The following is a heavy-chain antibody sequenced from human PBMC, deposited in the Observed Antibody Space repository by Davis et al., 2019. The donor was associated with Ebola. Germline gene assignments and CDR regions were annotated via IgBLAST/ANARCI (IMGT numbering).Heavy chain of an antibody. D-gene: IGHD6-19*01. Sequence: AASVKVSCKASGGTFSSYAISWVRQAPGQGLEWMGRIIPILGIANYAQKFQGRVTITADKDTRPAYMELSSLRPEDTAVYYCAGGIAVGGQNWFDPWGQGTLVTVSS. V-gene: IGHV1-69*04. CDR1: GGTFSSYA. J-gene: IGHJ5*02. CDR2: IIPILGIA. CDR3: AGGIAVGGQNWFDP.